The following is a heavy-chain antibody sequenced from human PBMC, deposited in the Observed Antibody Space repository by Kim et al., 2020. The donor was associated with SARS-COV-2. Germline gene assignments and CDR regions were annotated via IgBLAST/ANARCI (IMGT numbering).Heavy chain of an antibody. V-gene: IGHV4-34*01. CDR2: INHSGST. Sequence: SETLSLTCAVYGGSFSGYYRSWIRQPPGKGLEWIGEINHSGSTNYNPSLKSRVTISVDTSKNQSSLKLSSVTAADTAVYYCARGRIAVAGAYYWGQGTLDTDSS. CDR1: GGSFSGYY. D-gene: IGHD6-19*01. CDR3: ARGRIAVAGAYY. J-gene: IGHJ4*02.